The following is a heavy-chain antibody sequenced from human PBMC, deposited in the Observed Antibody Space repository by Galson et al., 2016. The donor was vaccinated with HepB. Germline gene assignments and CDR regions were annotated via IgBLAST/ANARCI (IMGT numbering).Heavy chain of an antibody. D-gene: IGHD4/OR15-4a*01. CDR1: GFTFSIHD. CDR3: ARGKSILTMPWNYGLDV. Sequence: SLRLSCAASGFTFSIHDMHWVRQAPGKGLEWVSAIETAGDTYYPDSVKGRFTISRENAKNSLYLQMNSLRAGDTAVYYCARGKSILTMPWNYGLDVWGKGTTVSVSS. CDR2: IETAGDT. V-gene: IGHV3-13*01. J-gene: IGHJ6*04.